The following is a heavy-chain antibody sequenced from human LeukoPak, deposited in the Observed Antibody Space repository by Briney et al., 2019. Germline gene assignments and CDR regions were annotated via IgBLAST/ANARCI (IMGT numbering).Heavy chain of an antibody. Sequence: SQTLSLTCTVSGGSISSGGYYWSWIRQPPGKGLEWIGEINHSGSTNYNPSLKSRVTISVDTSKNQFSLKLSSVTAADTAVYYCARGRVSGYCSGGSCAPRFDYWGQGTLVTVSS. D-gene: IGHD2-15*01. J-gene: IGHJ4*02. CDR2: INHSGST. V-gene: IGHV4-30-2*01. CDR3: ARGRVSGYCSGGSCAPRFDY. CDR1: GGSISSGGYY.